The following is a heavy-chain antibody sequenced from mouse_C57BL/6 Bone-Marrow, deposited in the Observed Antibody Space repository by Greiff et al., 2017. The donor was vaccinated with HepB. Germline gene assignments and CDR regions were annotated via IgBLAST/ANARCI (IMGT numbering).Heavy chain of an antibody. Sequence: EVQVVESGGGLVKPGGSLKLSCAASGFTFSSYAMSWVRQTPEKRLEWVATISDGGSYTYYPDNVKGRFTISRDNAKNNLYLQMSHLKSEDTAMYYCAGIYYDYDGDAMDYWGQGTSVTVSS. CDR1: GFTFSSYA. D-gene: IGHD2-4*01. V-gene: IGHV5-4*01. CDR2: ISDGGSYT. CDR3: AGIYYDYDGDAMDY. J-gene: IGHJ4*01.